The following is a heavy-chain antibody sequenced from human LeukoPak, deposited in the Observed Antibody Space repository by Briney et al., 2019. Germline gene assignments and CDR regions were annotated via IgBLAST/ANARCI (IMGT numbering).Heavy chain of an antibody. V-gene: IGHV3-23*01. CDR3: ANLGNWNDVRDY. CDR2: ISAGGGTI. J-gene: IGHJ4*02. D-gene: IGHD1-20*01. CDR1: GFTFISDA. Sequence: GGSLRLSCAASGFTFISDAMTWVRQAPGKGLEWVSAISAGGGTILYADSVKGRFTISRDNSKNTLYLQMNSLRAEDTAVYYCANLGNWNDVRDYWGQGTLVTVSS.